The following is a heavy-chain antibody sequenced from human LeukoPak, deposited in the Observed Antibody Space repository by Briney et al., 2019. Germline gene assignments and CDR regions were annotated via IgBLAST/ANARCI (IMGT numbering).Heavy chain of an antibody. V-gene: IGHV3-30*03. D-gene: IGHD3-3*01. CDR2: ISYDGSNK. CDR3: ARGGNPSDYDFWSGYLTPSNYFDY. J-gene: IGHJ4*02. Sequence: GGSLRLSCAASGFTFSSYGMHWVRQAPGKGLEWVAVISYDGSNKYYADSVKGRFTISRDNSKNTLYLQMNSLRAEDTAVYYCARGGNPSDYDFWSGYLTPSNYFDYWGQGTLVTVSS. CDR1: GFTFSSYG.